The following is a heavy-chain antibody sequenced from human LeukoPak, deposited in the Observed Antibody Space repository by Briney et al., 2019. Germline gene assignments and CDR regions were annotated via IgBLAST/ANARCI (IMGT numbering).Heavy chain of an antibody. V-gene: IGHV3-21*01. Sequence: PGGSLRLSCATSGFTFTRYWMSWIRQAPGKGLEWVSSISSSSSYIYYADSVKGRFTISRDNAKNSLYLQMNSLRAEDTAVYYCASDPYSSGWYGTFSFDYWGQGTLVTVSS. J-gene: IGHJ4*02. D-gene: IGHD6-19*01. CDR2: ISSSSSYI. CDR3: ASDPYSSGWYGTFSFDY. CDR1: GFTFTRYW.